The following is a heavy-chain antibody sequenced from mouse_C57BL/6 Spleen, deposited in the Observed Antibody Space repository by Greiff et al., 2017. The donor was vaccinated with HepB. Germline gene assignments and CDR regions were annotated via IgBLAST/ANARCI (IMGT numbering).Heavy chain of an antibody. CDR2: ISYDGSN. J-gene: IGHJ3*01. Sequence: EVKLQESGPGLVKPSQSLSLTCSVTGYSITSGYYWNWIRQFPGNKLEWMGYISYDGSNNYNPSLKNRISITRDTSKNQFFLKLNSVTTEDTATSYCATQGDSSGYWFAYWGQGTLVTVSA. CDR1: GYSITSGYY. D-gene: IGHD3-2*02. CDR3: ATQGDSSGYWFAY. V-gene: IGHV3-6*01.